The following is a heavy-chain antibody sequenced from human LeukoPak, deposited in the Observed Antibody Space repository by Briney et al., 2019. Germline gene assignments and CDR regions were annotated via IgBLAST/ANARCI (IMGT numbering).Heavy chain of an antibody. J-gene: IGHJ5*02. Sequence: PSETLSLTCTVSGGSISSGDYYWSWIRQPPGKGLEWIGYIYYSGSTYYNPSLKSRVTISVDTSKNQFSLKLSSVTAADTAVNYCARGGSHLVVPDWFDPWGQGTLVTVSS. D-gene: IGHD2-15*01. CDR2: IYYSGST. V-gene: IGHV4-30-4*08. CDR3: ARGGSHLVVPDWFDP. CDR1: GGSISSGDYY.